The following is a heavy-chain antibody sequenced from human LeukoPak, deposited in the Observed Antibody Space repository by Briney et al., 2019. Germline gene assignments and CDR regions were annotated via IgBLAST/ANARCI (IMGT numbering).Heavy chain of an antibody. D-gene: IGHD3-22*01. CDR2: ISGSGGST. CDR1: GFTFSSYG. CDR3: ARDLYVASSGYYLLPGAFDI. J-gene: IGHJ3*02. Sequence: PGGSLRLSCAASGFTFSSYGMSWVRQAPGKGLEWVSAISGSGGSTYYADSVKGRFTISRDNSKNTLYLQMNSLRSEDTAVYYCARDLYVASSGYYLLPGAFDIWGQGTMVTVSS. V-gene: IGHV3-23*01.